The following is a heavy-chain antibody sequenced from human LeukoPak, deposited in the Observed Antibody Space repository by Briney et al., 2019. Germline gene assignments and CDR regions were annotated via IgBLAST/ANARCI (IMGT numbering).Heavy chain of an antibody. Sequence: ASVKVSCKASGYTFTSCDINWVRQATGQGLEWMGWMNPNSGNTGYAQKFQGRVTMTRNTSISTAYMELSSLRSEDTAVYYCALTAATILGDAFDIWGEVTMVTVSS. CDR1: GYTFTSCD. CDR3: ALTAATILGDAFDI. CDR2: MNPNSGNT. V-gene: IGHV1-8*01. D-gene: IGHD2-15*01. J-gene: IGHJ3*02.